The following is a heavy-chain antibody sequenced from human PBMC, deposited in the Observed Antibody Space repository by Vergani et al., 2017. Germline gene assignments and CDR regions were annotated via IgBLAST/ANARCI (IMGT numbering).Heavy chain of an antibody. V-gene: IGHV3-23*01. CDR3: ARDTVTGSWYFDD. CDR2: ISGHDHRT. Sequence: EVQLLESGGGSVQPGESLRLSCVASGFRFREHGMNWVRQAPGKGLEWVSGISGHDHRTLYADSVKGRFIISRDDSKNTLFLQMNSLRPEDTAVYYCARDTVTGSWYFDDWGQGTLVTVSS. D-gene: IGHD6-19*01. J-gene: IGHJ4*02. CDR1: GFRFREHG.